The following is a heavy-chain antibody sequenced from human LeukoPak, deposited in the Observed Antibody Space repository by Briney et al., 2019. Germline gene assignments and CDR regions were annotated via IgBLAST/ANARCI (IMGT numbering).Heavy chain of an antibody. CDR1: GFTFSNAW. J-gene: IGHJ6*04. Sequence: GGSLRLSCAASGFTFSNAWMSWVRQAPGKGLGWVGRIKSKTDGGTTDYAAPVKGRFTISRDDSKNTLYLQMNSLKTEDTAVYYCTTVRGYCSSTSCYTYGMDVWGKGTTATVSS. CDR3: TTVRGYCSSTSCYTYGMDV. V-gene: IGHV3-15*01. D-gene: IGHD2-2*02. CDR2: IKSKTDGGTT.